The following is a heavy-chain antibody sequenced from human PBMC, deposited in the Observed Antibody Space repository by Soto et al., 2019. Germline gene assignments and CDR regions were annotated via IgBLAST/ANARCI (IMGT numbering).Heavy chain of an antibody. J-gene: IGHJ4*02. CDR2: ISSNGGST. V-gene: IGHV3-64D*06. CDR1: GFTFRDYA. CDR3: VKGGGRIVPRHFDN. D-gene: IGHD1-26*01. Sequence: PGGSLRLSCSASGFTFRDYAMHWVRQAPGKGLEYVSTISSNGGSTYSADSVKGRFTISRDNSKNTLYLQMSSLRAEDTAVYYCVKGGGRIVPRHFDNWGQGILVTVSS.